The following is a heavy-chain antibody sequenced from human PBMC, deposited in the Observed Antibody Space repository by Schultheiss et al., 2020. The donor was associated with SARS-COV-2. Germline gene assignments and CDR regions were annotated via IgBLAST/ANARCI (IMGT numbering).Heavy chain of an antibody. CDR1: GFTFSSYG. V-gene: IGHV3-33*05. Sequence: GGSLRLSCAASGFTFSSYGMHWVRQAPGKGLEWVAVISYDGSNKYYADSVKGRFTISRDNSKNTLYLQMNSLRADDTAMYYCARGQYGSGGYSVFDYWGQGTPVTVSS. CDR2: ISYDGSNK. CDR3: ARGQYGSGGYSVFDY. J-gene: IGHJ4*02. D-gene: IGHD3-10*01.